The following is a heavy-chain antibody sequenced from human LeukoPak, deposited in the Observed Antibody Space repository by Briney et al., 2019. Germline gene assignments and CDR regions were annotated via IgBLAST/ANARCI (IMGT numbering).Heavy chain of an antibody. V-gene: IGHV1-69*01. D-gene: IGHD5-18*01. J-gene: IGHJ6*03. CDR1: GGTFSSYA. Sequence: ASVKVSCKASGGTFSSYAISWVRQAPGQGLEWMGGIIPIFGTANYAQKFQGRVTITADESTSTAYMELSSLRSEDTAVYYCARPRGYSYGYHYCMDVWGKGTTVTVSS. CDR3: ARPRGYSYGYHYCMDV. CDR2: IIPIFGTA.